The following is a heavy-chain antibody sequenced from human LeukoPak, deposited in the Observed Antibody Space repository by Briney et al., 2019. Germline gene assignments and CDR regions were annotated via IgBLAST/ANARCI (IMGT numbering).Heavy chain of an antibody. Sequence: SVKVSCKASGGSFSSYAISWVRQAPGQGLEWMGRIIPILGIANYAQKIQGRVTITADKSTSTAYMELSSLRSEDTAVYYCARDRGDCSGGSCYSYYYGMDVWGQGTTVTVSS. D-gene: IGHD2-15*01. CDR1: GGSFSSYA. CDR2: IIPILGIA. CDR3: ARDRGDCSGGSCYSYYYGMDV. J-gene: IGHJ6*02. V-gene: IGHV1-69*04.